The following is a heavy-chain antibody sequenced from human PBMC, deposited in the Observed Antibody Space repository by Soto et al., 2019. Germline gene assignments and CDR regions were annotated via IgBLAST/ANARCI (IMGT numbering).Heavy chain of an antibody. D-gene: IGHD1-1*01. V-gene: IGHV5-51*01. CDR3: ARHGKLSTNTTYFDY. Sequence: EVQLVQSGAEVKQPGESLKISCKVSGYSFTNYWIGWGRQMPGKGLEWMGIIYPSDSDTRYSPSFQGQVTISVDRSINTAYLQWSSLKASDTAMYFCARHGKLSTNTTYFDYWGQGTLVSVSS. J-gene: IGHJ4*02. CDR1: GYSFTNYW. CDR2: IYPSDSDT.